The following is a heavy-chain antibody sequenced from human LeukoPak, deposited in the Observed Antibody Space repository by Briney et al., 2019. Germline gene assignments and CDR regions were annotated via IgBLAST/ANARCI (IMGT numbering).Heavy chain of an antibody. J-gene: IGHJ6*03. CDR2: ISAYNGNT. V-gene: IGHV1-18*01. CDR3: ARDLGRYCSGGSCHYYSYYMDV. Sequence: PGASVKVSCKASGYTFTSYGISWVRQAPGQGLEWMGWISAYNGNTNYAQKLQGRVTMTTDTSTSTAYMELRSLRSDDTAVYYCARDLGRYCSGGSCHYYSYYMDVWGKGTTVTVSS. D-gene: IGHD2-15*01. CDR1: GYTFTSYG.